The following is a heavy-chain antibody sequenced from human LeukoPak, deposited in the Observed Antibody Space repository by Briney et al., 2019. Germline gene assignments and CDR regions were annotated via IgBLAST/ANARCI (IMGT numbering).Heavy chain of an antibody. J-gene: IGHJ4*02. CDR2: INHSGST. D-gene: IGHD5-24*01. V-gene: IGHV4-34*01. CDR1: GGSFSGYY. Sequence: PSETLSLTCAVYGGSFSGYYWSWIRQPPGKGLEWIGEINHSGSTNYNPSLKSRVTISVDTSKNQFSLKLSSVTAADTAVYYCARSEDGYTRDWGQGTLVTVSS. CDR3: ARSEDGYTRD.